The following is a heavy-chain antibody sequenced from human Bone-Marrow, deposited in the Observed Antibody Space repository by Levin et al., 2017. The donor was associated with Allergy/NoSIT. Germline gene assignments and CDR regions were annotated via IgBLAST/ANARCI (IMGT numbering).Heavy chain of an antibody. D-gene: IGHD1-26*01. CDR1: GFTVINHY. V-gene: IGHV3-66*01. CDR2: IYSGGDT. J-gene: IGHJ4*02. Sequence: GESLKISCAASGFTVINHYMRWVRQAPGKGLEWVSLIYSGGDTYYADSVRGRFIISRDSSKNTIYLQMNNLRVEDTAVYYCARDREDHWGQGTLVTVSS. CDR3: ARDREDH.